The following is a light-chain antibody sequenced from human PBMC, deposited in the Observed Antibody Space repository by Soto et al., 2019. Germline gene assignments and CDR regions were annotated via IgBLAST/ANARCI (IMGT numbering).Light chain of an antibody. J-gene: IGKJ1*01. CDR3: QQYNNWWT. CDR2: GAS. Sequence: EIVMTQSPATLSVSPGERATLSCRASQSVSNNLAWYQKKPGQAPRLLIYGASTRATGIPARFSGSGSGTEFTLTISSLQSEDFAVYYCQQYNNWWTFGQGTRVXIK. V-gene: IGKV3-15*01. CDR1: QSVSNN.